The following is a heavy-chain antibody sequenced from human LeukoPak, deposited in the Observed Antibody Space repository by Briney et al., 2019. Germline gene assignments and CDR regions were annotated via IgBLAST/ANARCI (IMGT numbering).Heavy chain of an antibody. CDR3: ARKTRQYYYDSSGYYGI. V-gene: IGHV4-39*07. CDR1: GGSISSSKYY. D-gene: IGHD3-22*01. Sequence: SETLSLTCTVSGGSISSSKYYWGWIRQPPGKGLEWIGEINHSGSTNYNPSLKSRVTISVDTSKNQFSLKLSSVTAADTAVYYCARKTRQYYYDSSGYYGIWGQGTMVTVSS. CDR2: INHSGST. J-gene: IGHJ3*02.